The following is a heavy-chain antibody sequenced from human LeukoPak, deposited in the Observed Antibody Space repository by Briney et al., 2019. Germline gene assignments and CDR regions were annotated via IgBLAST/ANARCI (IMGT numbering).Heavy chain of an antibody. CDR3: ARDGLAVGAAFYY. CDR1: GFTFSSYS. J-gene: IGHJ4*02. CDR2: ISSSSTSI. V-gene: IGHV3-48*04. Sequence: GGSLRLSCAASGFTFSSYSMNWVRQAPGKGLEWISYISSSSTSIYYADSVQGRFTISRDNAKNSLYLQMNSLRAEDTAVYYCARDGLAVGAAFYYWGQGTLVTVSS. D-gene: IGHD1-26*01.